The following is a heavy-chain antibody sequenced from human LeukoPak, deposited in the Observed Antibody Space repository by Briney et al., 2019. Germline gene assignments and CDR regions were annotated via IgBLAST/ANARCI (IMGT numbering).Heavy chain of an antibody. CDR2: TDYRGST. CDR3: AGRRLPEYFDWLPAVDWFDP. V-gene: IGHV4-39*01. J-gene: IGHJ5*02. CDR1: GGSISSSSYY. D-gene: IGHD3-9*01. Sequence: PSETLSLTCTVSGGSISSSSYYWGWIRQPPGKGLEWIGSTDYRGSTYYNPSLKSRVTISVDTSKNQFSLKLSSVTAADTAVYYCAGRRLPEYFDWLPAVDWFDPWGQGTLVTVSS.